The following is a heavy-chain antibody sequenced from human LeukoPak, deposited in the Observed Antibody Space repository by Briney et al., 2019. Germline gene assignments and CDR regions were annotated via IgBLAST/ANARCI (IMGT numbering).Heavy chain of an antibody. J-gene: IGHJ4*02. CDR1: GFTFSSYG. CDR2: ISYDGSNK. CDR3: AIPPHLRQWLERFDY. D-gene: IGHD6-19*01. V-gene: IGHV3-30*03. Sequence: GGSLRLSCAASGFTFSSYGMHWVRQAPGKGLEWVAVISYDGSNKYYADSVKGRFTISRDNSKNTLYLQMNSLRAEDTAVYYCAIPPHLRQWLERFDYWGQGTLVTVSS.